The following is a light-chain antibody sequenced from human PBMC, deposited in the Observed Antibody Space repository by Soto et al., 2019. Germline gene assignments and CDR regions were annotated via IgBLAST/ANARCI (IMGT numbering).Light chain of an antibody. CDR3: LKYDKWPQWP. J-gene: IGKJ1*01. CDR2: GAS. CDR1: QSVGGS. Sequence: VMTQSRATMSVSPGERFTISRMDIQSVGGSLAWYRQKPGQAPSLIVYGASTRATGIPARFSGSGSGTEFTLTIRRLQSDDFAVYYCLKYDKWPQWPLGKGTKVDIK. V-gene: IGKV3-15*01.